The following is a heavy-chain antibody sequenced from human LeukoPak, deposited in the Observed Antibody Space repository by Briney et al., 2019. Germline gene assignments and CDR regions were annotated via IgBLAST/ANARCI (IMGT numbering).Heavy chain of an antibody. D-gene: IGHD5-12*01. CDR1: GGSISSSSYY. J-gene: IGHJ4*02. CDR3: ARGRVYSGYDFDY. CDR2: IYYSGST. V-gene: IGHV4-39*07. Sequence: SETLSLTCTVSGGSISSSSYYWGWIRQPPGKGLEWIGSIYYSGSTYYNPSLKSRVTISVDTSKNQFSLKLSSVTAADTAVYYCARGRVYSGYDFDYWGQGTLVTVSS.